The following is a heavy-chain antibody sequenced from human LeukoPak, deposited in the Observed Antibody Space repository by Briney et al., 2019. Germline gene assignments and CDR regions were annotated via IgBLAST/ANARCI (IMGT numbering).Heavy chain of an antibody. V-gene: IGHV3-11*01. Sequence: GGSLRLSCAASGFTFSDYYMSWIRQAPGQGLEWVSYISSSGSTIYYADSVKGRFTISRDNAKNSLYLQMNSLRAEDTAVYYCARDQMKGIAAAGTGFDYWGQGTLVTASS. CDR1: GFTFSDYY. CDR3: ARDQMKGIAAAGTGFDY. CDR2: ISSSGSTI. D-gene: IGHD6-13*01. J-gene: IGHJ4*02.